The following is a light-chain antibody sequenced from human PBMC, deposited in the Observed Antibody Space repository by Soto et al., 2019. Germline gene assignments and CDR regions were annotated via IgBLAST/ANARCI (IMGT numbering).Light chain of an antibody. J-gene: IGKJ1*01. CDR2: GTS. CDR1: QSVSTN. V-gene: IGKV3-15*01. CDR3: HQYNFWPT. Sequence: IVITQSPATLPLSPCDRATLSCRASQSVSTNLAWYQQKPGQSPRLLIYGTSTRATGVPARFSGGGSGTEFTLTINSLHSEDFAVYFCHQYNFWPTFGQGTKVDI.